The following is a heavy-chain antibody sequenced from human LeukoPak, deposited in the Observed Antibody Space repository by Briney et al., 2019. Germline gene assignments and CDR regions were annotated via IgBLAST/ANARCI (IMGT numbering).Heavy chain of an antibody. CDR2: ISGSGGNT. CDR3: AKMDYGGNPFDY. V-gene: IGHV3-23*01. D-gene: IGHD4-23*01. Sequence: GGSLRLSCAASGFTFSSYAMSWVRQAPGKGLEWVSAISGSGGNTYYADSVKGRFTISRDNSRTTLDLQMNSLRAEDTAVYYCAKMDYGGNPFDYWDRGTLVTVSS. J-gene: IGHJ4*02. CDR1: GFTFSSYA.